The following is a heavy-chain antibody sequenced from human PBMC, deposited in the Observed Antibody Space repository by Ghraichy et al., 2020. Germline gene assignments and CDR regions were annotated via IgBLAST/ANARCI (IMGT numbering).Heavy chain of an antibody. CDR2: ISDSGTST. J-gene: IGHJ4*02. CDR1: GFSFSRFA. D-gene: IGHD3-16*01. V-gene: IGHV3-23*01. Sequence: SCVVSGFSFSRFAMSWVRQAPGKGLEWVSTISDSGTSTFYADSVKGRFTISRDNSKNTLYVQMNSLRAEDTAVYYCVKFGGYTTDYWGQGTLVTVSP. CDR3: VKFGGYTTDY.